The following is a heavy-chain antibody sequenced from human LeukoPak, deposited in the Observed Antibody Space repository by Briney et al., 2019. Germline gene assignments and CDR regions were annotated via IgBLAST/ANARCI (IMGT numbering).Heavy chain of an antibody. CDR1: GVNIRNYW. D-gene: IGHD1-1*01. Sequence: GGSLIHFCAASGVNIRNYWMNWGRHAPGKGLVWFSRINSDGSSTSYADSVKGRSTISRDNAEIHLYLQINSLRAEDTAVYYCATDEAATGRIDYWGKGTLVTDSS. V-gene: IGHV3-74*01. J-gene: IGHJ4*02. CDR3: ATDEAATGRIDY. CDR2: INSDGSST.